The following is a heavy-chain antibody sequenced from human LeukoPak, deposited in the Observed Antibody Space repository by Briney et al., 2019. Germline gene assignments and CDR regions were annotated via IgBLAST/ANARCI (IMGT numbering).Heavy chain of an antibody. V-gene: IGHV4-34*01. Sequence: PSETLSLTCAVYGGSLSGYYWSWIRQPPGKGLEWIGEINHSGSTNYNPSLKSRVTISVDTSKNQFSLKLSSVTAADTAVYYCATSRNWYFDLWGRGTLVTVSS. CDR1: GGSLSGYY. CDR3: ATSRNWYFDL. J-gene: IGHJ2*01. CDR2: INHSGST.